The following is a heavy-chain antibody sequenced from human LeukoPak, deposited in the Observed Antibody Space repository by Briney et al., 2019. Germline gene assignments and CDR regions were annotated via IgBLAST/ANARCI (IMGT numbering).Heavy chain of an antibody. CDR3: ARPGEYSYGYSKSDAFDI. V-gene: IGHV4-38-2*01. CDR1: GYSISSSYY. D-gene: IGHD5-18*01. CDR2: IFHSGST. J-gene: IGHJ3*02. Sequence: SETLSLTCAVSGYSISSSYYWGWIRQPPGKGLEWIGNIFHSGSTYYNPSLKSRVTISVDTSKNQFSLKMSSVTAADTAVYYCARPGEYSYGYSKSDAFDIWGQGTMVTVSS.